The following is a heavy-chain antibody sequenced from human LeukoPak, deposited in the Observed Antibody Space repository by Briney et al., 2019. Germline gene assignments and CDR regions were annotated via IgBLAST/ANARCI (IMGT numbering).Heavy chain of an antibody. Sequence: ASVKVSCKASGYTFTGYYMHWVRQAPGQGLEWMGWINPNSGGTNYAQKFQGRVTMTRDTSISTAYMELSRLRSEDTAVFYCARDTHGSGSSFYYYHGMDVWGQGTTVTVSS. V-gene: IGHV1-2*02. D-gene: IGHD3-10*01. J-gene: IGHJ6*02. CDR2: INPNSGGT. CDR3: ARDTHGSGSSFYYYHGMDV. CDR1: GYTFTGYY.